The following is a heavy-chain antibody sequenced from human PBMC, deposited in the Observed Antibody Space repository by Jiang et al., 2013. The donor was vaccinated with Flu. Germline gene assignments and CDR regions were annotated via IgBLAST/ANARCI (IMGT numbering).Heavy chain of an antibody. J-gene: IGHJ3*02. Sequence: VQLLESGGGVVQPGRSLRLSCAASGFTFSSYGMHWVRQAPGKGLEWVAVIWYDGSNKYYADSVKGRFTISRDNSKNTLYLQMNSLRAEDTAVYYCARGGLTDYGLTRDHAFDIWGQGTMVTVSS. V-gene: IGHV3-33*01. CDR3: ARGGLTDYGLTRDHAFDI. CDR1: GFTFSSYG. CDR2: IWYDGSNK. D-gene: IGHD4-17*01.